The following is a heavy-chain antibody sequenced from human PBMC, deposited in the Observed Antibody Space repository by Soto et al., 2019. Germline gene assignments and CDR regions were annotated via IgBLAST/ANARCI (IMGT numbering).Heavy chain of an antibody. V-gene: IGHV2-5*02. CDR1: GFSLSTSGVG. J-gene: IGHJ4*02. CDR3: AHRKYSNGWYYLDY. D-gene: IGHD6-19*01. CDR2: IYWDDDK. Sequence: QITLKESGPTLVKPTQTLTLTCTFSGFSLSTSGVGVGWIRQPPGKALEWLALIYWDDDKHYSPSLKSRLTITTETSTMSVVLTMTNMDPVDTATYYWAHRKYSNGWYYLDYWGQGTLVTVSS.